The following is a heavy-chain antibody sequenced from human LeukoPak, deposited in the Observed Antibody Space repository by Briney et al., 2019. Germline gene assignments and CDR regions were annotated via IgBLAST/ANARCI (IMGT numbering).Heavy chain of an antibody. V-gene: IGHV3-48*04. Sequence: AGGSLRLSCAASGFSFSGHAMNWVRQAPGKELEWLAYISSSSNSISYADSVKGRFTISRDNGKNSLYLQMNSLRAEDTAVYYCVRSSITMTVAISWGQGTLVTVSS. CDR2: ISSSSNSI. CDR3: VRSSITMTVAIS. D-gene: IGHD3-22*01. CDR1: GFSFSGHA. J-gene: IGHJ4*02.